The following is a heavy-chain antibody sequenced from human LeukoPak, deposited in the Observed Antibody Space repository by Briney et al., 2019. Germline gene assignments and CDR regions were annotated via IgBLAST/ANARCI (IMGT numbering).Heavy chain of an antibody. V-gene: IGHV3-30*02. Sequence: VQPGGSLRLSCAASGFTFSSYGMHWVRQAPGKGLEWVAFIRYDGSNKYYADSVKGRFTISRDNSKNTLYLQMNSLRAEDTAVYYCASHSSGYPNKYYFDYWGQGTLVTVSS. CDR3: ASHSSGYPNKYYFDY. CDR2: IRYDGSNK. CDR1: GFTFSSYG. D-gene: IGHD3-22*01. J-gene: IGHJ4*02.